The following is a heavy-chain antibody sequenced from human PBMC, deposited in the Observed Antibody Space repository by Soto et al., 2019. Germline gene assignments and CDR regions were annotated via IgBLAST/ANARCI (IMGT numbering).Heavy chain of an antibody. CDR3: ARHEIFGVVTYGMDV. V-gene: IGHV5-10-1*01. Sequence: GESLKISCKGSGYSFTSYWISWVRQMPGKGLEWMGRIDPSDSYTNYSPSFQGHVTISADKSISTAYLQWSSLKASDTAMYYCARHEIFGVVTYGMDVWGQGTTVTVSS. D-gene: IGHD3-3*01. CDR2: IDPSDSYT. CDR1: GYSFTSYW. J-gene: IGHJ6*02.